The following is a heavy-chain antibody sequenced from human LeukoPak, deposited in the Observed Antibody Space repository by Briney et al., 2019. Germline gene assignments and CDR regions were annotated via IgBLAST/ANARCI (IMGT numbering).Heavy chain of an antibody. D-gene: IGHD3-10*01. J-gene: IGHJ4*02. CDR3: ARDSSYGSGSFDY. Sequence: PSETLSLTCTVSGGSISSSSYYWGWIRQPPGKGLEWIGSIYYSGSTNYNPSLKSRVTISVDTSKNQFSLKLSSVTAADTAVYYCARDSSYGSGSFDYWGQGTLVTVSS. CDR1: GGSISSSSYY. V-gene: IGHV4-39*07. CDR2: IYYSGST.